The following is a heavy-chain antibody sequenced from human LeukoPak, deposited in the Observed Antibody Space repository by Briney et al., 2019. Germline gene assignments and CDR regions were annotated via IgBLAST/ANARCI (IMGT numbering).Heavy chain of an antibody. CDR1: GFTFDDYA. J-gene: IGHJ4*02. V-gene: IGHV3-9*01. CDR3: AKGGGYNLGYYFDY. Sequence: GRSLRLSCAASGFTFDDYAMHWVRQAPGKGLEWVSATSWNSGSIAYADSVKGRFTISRDNAKNSLYLQMNSLRAEDTALYYCAKGGGYNLGYYFDYWGQGTLVTVSS. D-gene: IGHD5-24*01. CDR2: TSWNSGSI.